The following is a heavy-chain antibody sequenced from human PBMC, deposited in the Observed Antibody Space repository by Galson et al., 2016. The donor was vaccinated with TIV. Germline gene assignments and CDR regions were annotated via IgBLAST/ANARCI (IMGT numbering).Heavy chain of an antibody. Sequence: SLRLYCAASGFSFRNYVMSWVRLAPGKGLEWVSSLSLNGDYTYYADSVKGRFAISRDNSKYTLFLQLNSLTAGATAIYYCAKVGESGDYSWDAFDVWGQGTVVTVSS. CDR1: GFSFRNYV. J-gene: IGHJ3*01. CDR2: LSLNGDYT. CDR3: AKVGESGDYSWDAFDV. D-gene: IGHD2-21*01. V-gene: IGHV3-23*01.